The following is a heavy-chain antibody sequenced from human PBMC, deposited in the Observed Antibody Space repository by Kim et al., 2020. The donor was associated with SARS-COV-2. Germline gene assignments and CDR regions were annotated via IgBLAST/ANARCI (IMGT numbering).Heavy chain of an antibody. Sequence: GGSLRLSCAASGFTFSSYWMSWVRQAPGKGLEWVANIKQDGSEKYYVDSVKGRFTISRDNAKNSLYLQMNSLRAEDTAVYYCARAGWGNDPDYYYGMDVWGQGTTVTVSS. CDR2: IKQDGSEK. D-gene: IGHD1-26*01. V-gene: IGHV3-7*03. CDR3: ARAGWGNDPDYYYGMDV. J-gene: IGHJ6*02. CDR1: GFTFSSYW.